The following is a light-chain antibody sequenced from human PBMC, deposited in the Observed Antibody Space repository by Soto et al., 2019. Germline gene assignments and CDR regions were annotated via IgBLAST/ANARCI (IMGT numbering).Light chain of an antibody. CDR1: SSDVGSYNL. Sequence: QSALTQPASVSGSPGQSITISCTGTSSDVGSYNLVSWYQQHPGKAPKLMIYEGSKRPSGVSNRCSGSKSGNTASLTISGLQAEDEADYYCCSYAGSLFGGGTKLTVL. CDR2: EGS. CDR3: CSYAGSL. V-gene: IGLV2-23*01. J-gene: IGLJ3*02.